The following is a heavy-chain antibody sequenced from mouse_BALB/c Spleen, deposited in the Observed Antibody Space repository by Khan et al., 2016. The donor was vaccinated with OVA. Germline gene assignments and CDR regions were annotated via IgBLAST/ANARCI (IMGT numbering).Heavy chain of an antibody. CDR2: INTHTGQP. Sequence: QIQLVQSVPELKKPGETVKISCTASGYTFSNYGMNWVLHAPGKGLKWMGWINTHTGQPTYLDEFKGRFASSLENFDSIAYLQFNNLITEDTATHFCADSDSYWYFDVWGAKTTVILSS. J-gene: IGHJ1*01. V-gene: IGHV9-3*02. CDR1: GYTFSNYG. CDR3: ADSDSYWYFDV.